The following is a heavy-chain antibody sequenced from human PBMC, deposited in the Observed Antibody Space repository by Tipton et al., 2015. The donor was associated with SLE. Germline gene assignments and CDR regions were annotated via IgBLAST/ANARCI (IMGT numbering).Heavy chain of an antibody. D-gene: IGHD6-6*01. CDR1: GGSISSSSYY. V-gene: IGHV4-39*07. Sequence: TLSLTCTVSGGSISSSSYYWGWIRQPPGKGLEWIGSIYYSGSTYYNPSLKSRVTISVDTSKNQFSLKLSSVTAADTAVYYCARDRGRSSSPYYFDYWGQGTLVTVSS. CDR2: IYYSGST. J-gene: IGHJ4*02. CDR3: ARDRGRSSSPYYFDY.